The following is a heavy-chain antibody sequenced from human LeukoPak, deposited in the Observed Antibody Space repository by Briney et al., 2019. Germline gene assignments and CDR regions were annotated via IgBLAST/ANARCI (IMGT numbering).Heavy chain of an antibody. D-gene: IGHD3-10*01. V-gene: IGHV4-59*08. CDR2: IYYSGST. Sequence: PSETLSLTCTVSGGSISSYYWSWIRQPPGKGLEWIGYIYYSGSTNYNPSLKSRVTISVDTSKNQFSLKLSSVTAADTAVYYCARQPMVRGVITEYYYYGMDVWGKGTTVTVSS. CDR1: GGSISSYY. J-gene: IGHJ6*04. CDR3: ARQPMVRGVITEYYYYGMDV.